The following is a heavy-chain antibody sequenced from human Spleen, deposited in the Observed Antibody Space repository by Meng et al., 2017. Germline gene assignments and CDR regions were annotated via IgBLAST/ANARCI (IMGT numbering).Heavy chain of an antibody. CDR3: TARTGSD. J-gene: IGHJ4*02. CDR1: GFTFSNAW. V-gene: IGHV3-15*01. CDR2: IIAKSDGGKI. Sequence: VQLVESGGGLVKPGGSLRLSCAASGFTFSNAWMSWVRQAPGKGLEWVARIIAKSDGGKIDYAAPVKGRFIISRDDSQNMLFLQMNDLKTEDTGIYYCTARTGSDWGQGTLVTVSS. D-gene: IGHD1-14*01.